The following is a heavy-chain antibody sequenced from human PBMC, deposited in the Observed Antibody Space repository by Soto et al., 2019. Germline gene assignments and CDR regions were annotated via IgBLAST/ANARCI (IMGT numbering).Heavy chain of an antibody. D-gene: IGHD6-13*01. CDR1: GFPFSRYW. CDR3: ARDLGYSVFDY. CDR2: MNQDGGEK. Sequence: GGSLRLSCAASGFPFSRYWMSWVRQAPGKGLEWVANMNQDGGEKNYVDSVKGRFTIARDNAKNSLSLQMNSLRSEDTAVYYCARDLGYSVFDYWGLGTLVTVSS. V-gene: IGHV3-7*01. J-gene: IGHJ4*02.